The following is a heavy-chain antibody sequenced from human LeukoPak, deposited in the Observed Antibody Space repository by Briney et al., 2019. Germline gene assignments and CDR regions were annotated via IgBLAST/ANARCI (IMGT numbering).Heavy chain of an antibody. CDR3: ARSEEYYDSSGYDY. Sequence: GASVKVSCKASGYTFTGYYMHWVRQAPGQGLEWMGWINPNSGGTNYAQKFQGRVTITTDESTSTAYMELSSLRSEDTAVYYCARSEEYYDSSGYDYWGQGTLVTVSS. D-gene: IGHD3-22*01. CDR2: INPNSGGT. J-gene: IGHJ4*02. CDR1: GYTFTGYY. V-gene: IGHV1-2*02.